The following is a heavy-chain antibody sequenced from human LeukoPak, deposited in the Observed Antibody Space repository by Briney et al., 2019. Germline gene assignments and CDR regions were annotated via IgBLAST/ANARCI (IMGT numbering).Heavy chain of an antibody. CDR2: IIPIFGTA. Sequence: SVKVSCKASGGTFSSYAISWVRQAPGQGLEWMGGIIPIFGTANYAQQFQGRVTITADESTSTAYMELSSLRSEDTAVYYCAGIVRYFDGLIYWGQGTLATVSS. CDR1: GGTFSSYA. J-gene: IGHJ4*02. V-gene: IGHV1-69*13. CDR3: AGIVRYFDGLIY. D-gene: IGHD3-9*01.